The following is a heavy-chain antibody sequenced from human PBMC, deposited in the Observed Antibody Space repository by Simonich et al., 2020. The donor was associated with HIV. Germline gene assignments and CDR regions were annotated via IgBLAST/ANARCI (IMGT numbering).Heavy chain of an antibody. D-gene: IGHD3-16*01. V-gene: IGHV2-5*01. CDR1: GFSLSTSGVG. J-gene: IGHJ4*02. Sequence: QITLKESVPTLVKPPQTLTLPFPFPGFSLSTSGVGLGWIRQPPGKALVWLALIDWNDDKCYSPSLKSRLTITKDTSKNQVVLTMTNMDPVDTATYYCAHSRLGGTVYWGQGTLVTVSS. CDR3: AHSRLGGTVY. CDR2: IDWNDDK.